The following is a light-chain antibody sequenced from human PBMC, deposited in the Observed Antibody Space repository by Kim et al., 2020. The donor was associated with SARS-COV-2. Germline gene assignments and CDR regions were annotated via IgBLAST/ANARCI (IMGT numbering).Light chain of an antibody. CDR2: YGS. J-gene: IGKJ2*01. CDR1: QTIGRS. Sequence: EIVLTQSPDFQSVTPKEKVTITCRASQTIGRSLHWYQQKPDQSPRLLIKYGSQSLSGVPSRFSGSGSGTDFTLTIHSLEADDAATYYCHQSSSLPQTFGQGTKLEI. CDR3: HQSSSLPQT. V-gene: IGKV6-21*01.